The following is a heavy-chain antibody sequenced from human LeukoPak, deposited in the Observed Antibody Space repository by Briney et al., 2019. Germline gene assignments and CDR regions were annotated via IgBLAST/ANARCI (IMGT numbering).Heavy chain of an antibody. J-gene: IGHJ2*01. CDR3: AREGRQWLVRGWYFDL. CDR1: GFTVSSNY. V-gene: IGHV3-66*01. CDR2: IYSGGST. Sequence: PGGSLRLSCAASGFTVSSNYMSWVRQAPGKGLEWVSVIYSGGSTYYADSVRGRFTISRDNAKNSLYLQVNSLRAEDTAVYYCAREGRQWLVRGWYFDLWGRGTLVTVSS. D-gene: IGHD6-19*01.